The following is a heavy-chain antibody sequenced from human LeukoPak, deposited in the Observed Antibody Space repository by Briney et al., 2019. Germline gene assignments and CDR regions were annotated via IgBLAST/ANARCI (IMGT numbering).Heavy chain of an antibody. J-gene: IGHJ6*02. CDR2: IYYSGST. D-gene: IGHD1-26*01. V-gene: IGHV4-59*08. Sequence: SETLSLTCTVSGGSISSCYWSWIRQPPGKGLEWIGYIYYSGSTNYNPSLKSRVTISVDTSKNQFSLKLSSVTAADTAVYYCARLKYMWELDYYGMDVWGQGTTVTVSS. CDR3: ARLKYMWELDYYGMDV. CDR1: GGSISSCY.